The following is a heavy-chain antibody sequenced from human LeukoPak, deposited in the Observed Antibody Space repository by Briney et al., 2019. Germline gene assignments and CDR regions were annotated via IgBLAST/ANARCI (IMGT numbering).Heavy chain of an antibody. D-gene: IGHD3-16*01. Sequence: PGGSLRLSCVGSGFSFDDYGMNWVRQAPGKGLEWVSGINFNSASTVYAESVRGRFTISRDNAKNSLYLQMTSLRVEDTALYYCARDVGFTGQNYHYCMNVWGEGTTVIVSS. J-gene: IGHJ6*03. CDR1: GFSFDDYG. CDR2: INFNSAST. V-gene: IGHV3-20*04. CDR3: ARDVGFTGQNYHYCMNV.